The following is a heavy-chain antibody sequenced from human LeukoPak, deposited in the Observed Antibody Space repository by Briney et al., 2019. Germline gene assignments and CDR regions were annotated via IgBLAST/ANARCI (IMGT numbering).Heavy chain of an antibody. J-gene: IGHJ1*01. CDR1: GYSISSGYY. Sequence: SETLSLTCTVSGYSISSGYYWGWIRPPPGKGLEWIGSIYHSGSTYYNPSLKSRVTISVDTSKNQFSLKLSSVTAADTAVYYCARRSSGWSEYFQHWGRGTLVTVSS. CDR3: ARRSSGWSEYFQH. D-gene: IGHD6-19*01. V-gene: IGHV4-38-2*02. CDR2: IYHSGST.